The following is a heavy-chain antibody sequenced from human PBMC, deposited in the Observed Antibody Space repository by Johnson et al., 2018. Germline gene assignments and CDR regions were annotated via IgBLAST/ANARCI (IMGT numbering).Heavy chain of an antibody. Sequence: QVQLVESGAEVKKPGASLKVSCKAFGYTFTNHKMHWVRQAPGQGLEWMGIINPSDGSTNYAQKFQGRVTMTRDTSTTTVYMVLSRLRFADMAVYYWARDRGLRFLEWLTYGMDVWGQGATVTVSS. CDR1: GYTFTNHK. CDR3: ARDRGLRFLEWLTYGMDV. D-gene: IGHD3-3*01. V-gene: IGHV1-46*01. CDR2: INPSDGST. J-gene: IGHJ6*02.